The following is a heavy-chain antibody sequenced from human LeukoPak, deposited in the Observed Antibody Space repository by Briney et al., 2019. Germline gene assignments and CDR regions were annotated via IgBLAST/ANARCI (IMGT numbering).Heavy chain of an antibody. CDR1: TGSINSYY. CDR2: IYYSGST. Sequence: PSETLSLTCTVSTGSINSYYWSWIRQPPGKGLEWIAYIYYSGSTNYNPSLKSRVTISVDTSKKQFHLKLSSVTAADTAVYYCARRAGDGYKSYFDYWGQGTLVTVSS. J-gene: IGHJ4*02. CDR3: ARRAGDGYKSYFDY. V-gene: IGHV4-59*08. D-gene: IGHD5-24*01.